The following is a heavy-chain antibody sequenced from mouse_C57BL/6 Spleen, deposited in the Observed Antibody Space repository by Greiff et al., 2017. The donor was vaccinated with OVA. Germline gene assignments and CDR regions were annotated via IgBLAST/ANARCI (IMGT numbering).Heavy chain of an antibody. CDR2: IRLKSDNYAT. J-gene: IGHJ2*01. V-gene: IGHV6-3*01. CDR1: GFTFSNYW. Sequence: EVKLQESGGGLVQPGGSMTPSCVASGFTFSNYWMNWVRQSPEQGLEWVAQIRLKSDNYATHYVESVKGRFTISRDDSKSSVYLQMNNLRAEDTGIYSCTGRGYFDYWGQGTTLTVSS. CDR3: TGRGYFDY.